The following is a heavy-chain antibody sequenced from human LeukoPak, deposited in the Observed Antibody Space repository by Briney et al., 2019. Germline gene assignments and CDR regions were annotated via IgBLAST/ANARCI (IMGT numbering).Heavy chain of an antibody. CDR3: ATTSDYYDSSGPPFDY. J-gene: IGHJ4*02. V-gene: IGHV1-24*01. CDR1: GYTFTGYY. CDR2: FDPEDGET. Sequence: ASVKVSCKASGYTFTGYYLHWVRQAPGQGLEWMGGFDPEDGETIYAQKFQGRVTMTGDTSTDTAYMELSSLRSEDTAVYYCATTSDYYDSSGPPFDYWGQGTLVTVSS. D-gene: IGHD3-22*01.